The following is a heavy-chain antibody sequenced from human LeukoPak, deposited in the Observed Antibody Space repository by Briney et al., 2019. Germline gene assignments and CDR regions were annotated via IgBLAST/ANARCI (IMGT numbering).Heavy chain of an antibody. V-gene: IGHV1-2*02. Sequence: ASVKVSCKASGYTFTGYYMHWVRQAPGQGLEWMGWINPNSGGTNYAQKFQGRVTMTRDTSISTAYMELSRLRSDDTAVYYCASDPYYYDSSEMGSFDYWGQGTLVTVSS. CDR3: ASDPYYYDSSEMGSFDY. J-gene: IGHJ4*02. CDR2: INPNSGGT. D-gene: IGHD3-22*01. CDR1: GYTFTGYY.